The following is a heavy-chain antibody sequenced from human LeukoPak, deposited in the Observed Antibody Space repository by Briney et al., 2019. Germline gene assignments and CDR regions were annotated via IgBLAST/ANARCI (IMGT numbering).Heavy chain of an antibody. Sequence: GGSLRLSCAASGFTFSIYSMNWVRQAPGMGLEWVSYISSSSSYIYYTDSVKGRFTISRDNAKNSLPLQMNSLRAEDTAVYYCARDLRNWDGGAYFDYWGQGTLVTVSS. CDR3: ARDLRNWDGGAYFDY. CDR2: ISSSSSYI. J-gene: IGHJ4*02. D-gene: IGHD1-1*01. V-gene: IGHV3-21*01. CDR1: GFTFSIYS.